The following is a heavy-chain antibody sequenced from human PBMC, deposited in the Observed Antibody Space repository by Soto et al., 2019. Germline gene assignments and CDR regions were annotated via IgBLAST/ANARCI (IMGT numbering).Heavy chain of an antibody. CDR1: GVSINNADYS. J-gene: IGHJ3*01. CDR3: ARRGYYYDSSGYYLMHAFDV. V-gene: IGHV4-30-2*05. CDR2: IYQSGST. D-gene: IGHD3-22*01. Sequence: SETLSLTCAVSGVSINNADYSWSLIRQPPGRGLEWIGYIYQSGSTTYNPSLKSRLTISVDTSKNQFSLKLSSVTAADTAVYYCARRGYYYDSSGYYLMHAFDVWGQGTMVTVSS.